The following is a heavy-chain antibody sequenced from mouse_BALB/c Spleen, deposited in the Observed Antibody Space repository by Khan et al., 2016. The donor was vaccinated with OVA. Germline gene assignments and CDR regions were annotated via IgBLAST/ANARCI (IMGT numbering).Heavy chain of an antibody. CDR3: ARNYDYDEGLAY. D-gene: IGHD2-4*01. CDR1: GFSLTSYG. J-gene: IGHJ3*01. Sequence: QVQLKESGPGLVQPSQSLSITCTVSGFSLTSYGVHWVRQSPGKGLEWLGVIWSGGSTDYNEAFISRLSISKDNSKSQVFFKMNSLQGSDTAIYYCARNYDYDEGLAYWGQGTLVTVSA. CDR2: IWSGGST. V-gene: IGHV2-2*02.